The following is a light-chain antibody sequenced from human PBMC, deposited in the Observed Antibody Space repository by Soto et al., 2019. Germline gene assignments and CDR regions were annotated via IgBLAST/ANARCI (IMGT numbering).Light chain of an antibody. J-gene: IGLJ2*01. CDR3: CSYTSSNTWV. CDR1: SSDVGGYKF. V-gene: IGLV2-14*01. CDR2: EVN. Sequence: QSALSQPASMSGSPGQSITISCTGTSSDVGGYKFVSWYQQHPGKAPKLMIYEVNNRPSGVSNRFSGSKSGNTASLTISGLQAEDEADYYCCSYTSSNTWVFGGGTKLTVL.